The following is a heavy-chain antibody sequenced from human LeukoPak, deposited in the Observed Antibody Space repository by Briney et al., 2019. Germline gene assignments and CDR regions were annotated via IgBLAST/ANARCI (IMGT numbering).Heavy chain of an antibody. Sequence: PGGSLRLSCAASGFTFSSYVMYWVRQAPGKGLVWVSRINSDGSSTTYADSVKGRFTISRDNVKNTLHLQMNSLRVEDTAVYYCVRGYTIGPGGYWGQGTLVTVSS. J-gene: IGHJ4*02. D-gene: IGHD3-16*02. V-gene: IGHV3-74*03. CDR3: VRGYTIGPGGY. CDR2: INSDGSST. CDR1: GFTFSSYV.